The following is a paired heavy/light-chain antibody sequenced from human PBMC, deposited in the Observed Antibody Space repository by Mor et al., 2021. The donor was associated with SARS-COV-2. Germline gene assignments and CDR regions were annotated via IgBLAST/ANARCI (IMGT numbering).Light chain of an antibody. J-gene: IGLJ3*02. CDR3: QSADSSGTPYWV. CDR2: KDS. CDR1: ALPKQY. Sequence: SYELTQPPSVSVSPGQTARITCSGDALPKQYAYWYQQKPGQAPVLVIYKDSERPSGIPERFSGSSSGTTVTLTISGVQAEDEADYYCQSADSSGTPYWVFGGGTKLTVL. V-gene: IGLV3-25*03.
Heavy chain of an antibody. CDR3: ARGGKRYCSGGSCSTDYYYGMDV. CDR2: IYHSGST. D-gene: IGHD2-15*01. V-gene: IGHV4-30-2*01. CDR1: GGSISSGGYS. Sequence: QLQLQESGSGLVKPSQTLSLTCAVSGGSISSGGYSWSWIRQPPGKGLEWIGYIYHSGSTYYNPSLKSRVTISVDRSKNQFSLKLSSVTAADTAVYYCARGGKRYCSGGSCSTDYYYGMDVWGQGTTVTVSS. J-gene: IGHJ6*02.